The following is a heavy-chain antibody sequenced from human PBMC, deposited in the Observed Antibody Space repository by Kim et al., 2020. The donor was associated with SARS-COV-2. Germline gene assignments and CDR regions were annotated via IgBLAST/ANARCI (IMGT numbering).Heavy chain of an antibody. V-gene: IGHV3-53*01. CDR3: ARVPYSGSSGALDI. CDR2: IYNDGSA. Sequence: GGSLRLSCAASGFSISSDYMSWVRQAPGEGLEWVSVIYNDGSAHYADSVKGRFTISRDNSKDTVFLQMNSLTAEDTAVYYCARVPYSGSSGALDILSQGT. J-gene: IGHJ3*02. CDR1: GFSISSDY. D-gene: IGHD6-6*01.